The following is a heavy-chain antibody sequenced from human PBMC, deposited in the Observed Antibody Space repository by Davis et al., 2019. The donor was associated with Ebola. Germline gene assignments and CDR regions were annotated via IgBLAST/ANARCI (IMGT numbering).Heavy chain of an antibody. CDR3: ARARRTYDYYYGMDV. V-gene: IGHV1-69*04. CDR1: GYTFTAYY. J-gene: IGHJ6*02. CDR2: IIPILGIA. D-gene: IGHD1-14*01. Sequence: AASVKVSCKVSGYTFTAYYLHWVRQAPGQGLEWMGRIIPILGIANYAQKFQGRVTITADKSTSTAYMELSSLRSEDTAVYYCARARRTYDYYYGMDVWGQGTTVTVSS.